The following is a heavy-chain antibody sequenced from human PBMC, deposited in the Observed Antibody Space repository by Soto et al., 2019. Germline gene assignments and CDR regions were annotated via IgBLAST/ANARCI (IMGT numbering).Heavy chain of an antibody. CDR3: ARGPYTDSSEWFDP. J-gene: IGHJ5*02. CDR2: ISGSGDRT. D-gene: IGHD2-2*02. CDR1: GFTFSSYA. Sequence: GGSLRLSCAASGFTFSSYAMAWVRQAPGEGLEWVSSISGSGDRTYYADSVKGRFTISRDNSKNTLSLQMNRLRAEDTALYYCARGPYTDSSEWFDPWGQGTLVTVSS. V-gene: IGHV3-23*01.